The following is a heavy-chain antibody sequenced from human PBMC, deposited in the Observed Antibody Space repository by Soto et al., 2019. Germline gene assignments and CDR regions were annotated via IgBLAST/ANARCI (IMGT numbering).Heavy chain of an antibody. V-gene: IGHV4-34*01. CDR1: SGSSSGYY. CDR3: AREQKQNYVSSPWNGGFDS. CDR2: ITESGQT. J-gene: IGHJ4*02. D-gene: IGHD3-22*01. Sequence: PPETLSLTCSIYSGSSSGYYWRWIRQPPGQGLQRMGGITESGQTNYSASLESRVAMSVDLYTNQFSLKLASVTDAGTAVSFCAREQKQNYVSSPWNGGFDSWGPGTLVTVSS.